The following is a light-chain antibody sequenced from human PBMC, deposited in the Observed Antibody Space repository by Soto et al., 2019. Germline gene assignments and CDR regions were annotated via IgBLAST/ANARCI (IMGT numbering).Light chain of an antibody. Sequence: QSVRTQPPSVSGAPGQRVTISCTGSSSNIGAGYDVHWYQQLPGTAPKLLISGNSNRPSGVPDRFSDSKSGTSASLAITGLQAEDEADYYCQSYDSSLSGWVFGGGTKLTVL. J-gene: IGLJ3*02. V-gene: IGLV1-40*01. CDR2: GNS. CDR3: QSYDSSLSGWV. CDR1: SSNIGAGYD.